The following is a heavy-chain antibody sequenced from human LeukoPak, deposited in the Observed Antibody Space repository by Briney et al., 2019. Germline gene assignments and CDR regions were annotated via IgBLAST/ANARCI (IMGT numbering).Heavy chain of an antibody. CDR3: ARGPSITIFGVVMYTWFDP. CDR2: IDYSGGT. D-gene: IGHD3-3*01. J-gene: IGHJ5*02. Sequence: SETLSLTCTVSGGSISSSSYYWGWIRQPPGKGLEWIGSIDYSGGTYFSPSLRSRVNLSVDTSKNQFSLNLISVTAADTAVYYCARGPSITIFGVVMYTWFDPWGQGTPVSVSS. CDR1: GGSISSSSYY. V-gene: IGHV4-39*07.